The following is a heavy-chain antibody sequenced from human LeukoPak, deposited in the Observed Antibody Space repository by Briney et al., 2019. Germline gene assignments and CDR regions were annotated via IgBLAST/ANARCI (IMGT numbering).Heavy chain of an antibody. CDR2: IHHSGST. CDR1: GGSISSSY. D-gene: IGHD6-13*01. J-gene: IGHJ3*02. Sequence: ASETLSLTCTVSGGSISSSYWSWIRQPPGKGLEWIGYIHHSGSTNYNPSLKSRVTISVDTSRNQFSLKLSSVTAADTAVYYCARSRWGQQLVGAFDIWGQGTMVTVSS. CDR3: ARSRWGQQLVGAFDI. V-gene: IGHV4-59*01.